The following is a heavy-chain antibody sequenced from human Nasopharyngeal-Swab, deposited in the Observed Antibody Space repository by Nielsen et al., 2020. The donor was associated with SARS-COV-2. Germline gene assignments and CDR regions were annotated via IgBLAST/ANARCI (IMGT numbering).Heavy chain of an antibody. CDR2: IFYTGKT. D-gene: IGHD3-10*01. J-gene: IGHJ4*02. V-gene: IGHV4-59*01. CDR3: ASVFHYGSDYYFDS. Sequence: SETLSLTCTVSGASMNDYYWNWIRQSPGKGLEWIGYIFYTGKTNQNPSLTSRVTMSLDTSQNQFSLRLRSVTAADTAVYYCASVFHYGSDYYFDSWGQGTLVTVSS. CDR1: GASMNDYY.